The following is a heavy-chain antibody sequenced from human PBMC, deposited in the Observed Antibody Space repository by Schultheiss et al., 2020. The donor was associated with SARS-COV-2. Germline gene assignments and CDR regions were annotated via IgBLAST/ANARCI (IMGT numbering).Heavy chain of an antibody. CDR2: IYYSGST. Sequence: ESLKISCAASGFTLGRHNMNWVRQAPGKGLEWIGYIYYSGSTYYNPSLKSRVTISVDTSKNQFSLKLSSVTAADTAVYYCASERYRGSLIFDYWGQGTLVTVSS. CDR1: GFTLGRHN. D-gene: IGHD1-26*01. J-gene: IGHJ4*02. CDR3: ASERYRGSLIFDY. V-gene: IGHV4-59*08.